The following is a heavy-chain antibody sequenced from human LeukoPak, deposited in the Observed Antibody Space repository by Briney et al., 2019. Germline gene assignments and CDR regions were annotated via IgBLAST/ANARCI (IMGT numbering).Heavy chain of an antibody. CDR1: GFTFTTYS. CDR3: AKGYYGSGSSYFDY. Sequence: GGSLRLSCAASGFTFTTYSMSWVRQAPGKGLEWVSAISISGSGTYYADSVKGRFTISRDNSKNTLFLQMDSLRAEDTAIYYCAKGYYGSGSSYFDYWGQGTLVTASS. CDR2: ISISGSGT. D-gene: IGHD3-10*01. V-gene: IGHV3-23*05. J-gene: IGHJ4*02.